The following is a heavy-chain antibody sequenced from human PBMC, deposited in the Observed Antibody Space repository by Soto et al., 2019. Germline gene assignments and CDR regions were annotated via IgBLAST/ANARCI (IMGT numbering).Heavy chain of an antibody. CDR3: ESLPRNGDYADY. Sequence: QVQLQESGPGLVKPSETLSLTCTVSGGSISSYYWSWVRQPPGKGLEWIGYIYYSGSTNYNPSLKRRVTISVDTSKNHFSLKLSSVTAADTAVYYCESLPRNGDYADYWGQGTLVTVSS. J-gene: IGHJ4*02. CDR2: IYYSGST. CDR1: GGSISSYY. V-gene: IGHV4-59*08. D-gene: IGHD4-17*01.